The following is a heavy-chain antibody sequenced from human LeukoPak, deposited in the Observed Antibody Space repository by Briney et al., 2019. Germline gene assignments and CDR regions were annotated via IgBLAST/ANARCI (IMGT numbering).Heavy chain of an antibody. CDR2: ITSSSSYI. D-gene: IGHD2-15*01. Sequence: GGSLRLSCAASGFTFSGYCMNWIRQAPGKGLEWVSSITSSSSYIYYADSVKGRFTISRDNAKNSLYLQMNSLRAEDTAVYYCARDLVVAATNAYYYYGMDVWGQGTTVTVSS. CDR3: ARDLVVAATNAYYYYGMDV. V-gene: IGHV3-21*01. CDR1: GFTFSGYC. J-gene: IGHJ6*02.